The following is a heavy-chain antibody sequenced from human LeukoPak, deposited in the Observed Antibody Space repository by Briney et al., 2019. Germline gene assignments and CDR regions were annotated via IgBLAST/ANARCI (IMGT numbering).Heavy chain of an antibody. CDR1: GYTFTNYA. Sequence: ASVKVSCKASGYTFTNYAIHWVRQAPGQRLEWMGWINPGNDNRKYSQKFQGRVAITSDTSATTAYMELSSLRSEDTAMYYCARVTGTYIDYWGQGTLVTVSS. CDR2: INPGNDNR. CDR3: ARVTGTYIDY. V-gene: IGHV1-3*01. J-gene: IGHJ4*02. D-gene: IGHD3-9*01.